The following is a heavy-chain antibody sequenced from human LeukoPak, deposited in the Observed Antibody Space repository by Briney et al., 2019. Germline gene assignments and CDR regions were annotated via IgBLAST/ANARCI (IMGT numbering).Heavy chain of an antibody. CDR3: AKNSGYSEIDY. CDR2: ISSNGGST. D-gene: IGHD3-22*01. Sequence: GGSLRLSCAASGFTFSSYAMHWVRQAPGKGLEYVSAISSNGGSTYYANSVKGRFTIYRDNSKNTLYLQMGSMRAEDMAVYYCAKNSGYSEIDYWGQGTLVTVSS. J-gene: IGHJ4*02. CDR1: GFTFSSYA. V-gene: IGHV3-64*01.